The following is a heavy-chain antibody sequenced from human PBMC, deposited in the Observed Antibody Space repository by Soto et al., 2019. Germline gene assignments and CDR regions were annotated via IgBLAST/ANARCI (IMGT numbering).Heavy chain of an antibody. CDR3: ARGGGVGVAGSAAFDM. J-gene: IGHJ3*02. V-gene: IGHV1-2*02. CDR1: GYPVTAYY. D-gene: IGHD3-3*01. CDR2: INPATGAA. Sequence: QLHLVQSGAVVKKPGASVTVSCSASGYPVTAYYMHWVRQDPGRGLEWMGGINPATGAAKYTQTFQGRVTMTRDTSTSTVFMELSGLTSEDTAVFYCARGGGVGVAGSAAFDMWGQGTVVTVSS.